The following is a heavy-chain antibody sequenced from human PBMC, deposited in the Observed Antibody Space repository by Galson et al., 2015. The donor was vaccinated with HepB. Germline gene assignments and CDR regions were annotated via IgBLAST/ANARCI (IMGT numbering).Heavy chain of an antibody. D-gene: IGHD5-18*01. V-gene: IGHV4-34*01. CDR1: GGSFSGYY. CDR3: ARGGYSYGFPARNYSDY. Sequence: ETLSLTCAVYGGSFSGYYWSWIRQPPGKGLEWIGEINHSGSTNYNPSLKSRVTISVDTSKNQFSLKLSSVTAADTAVYYCARGGYSYGFPARNYSDYWGQGTLVTVSS. J-gene: IGHJ4*02. CDR2: INHSGST.